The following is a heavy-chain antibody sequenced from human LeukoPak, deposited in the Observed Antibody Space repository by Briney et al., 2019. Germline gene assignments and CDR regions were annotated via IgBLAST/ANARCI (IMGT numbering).Heavy chain of an antibody. V-gene: IGHV3-66*01. D-gene: IGHD1-26*01. CDR1: GFTVSSNY. J-gene: IGHJ3*02. CDR2: IYSGGST. CDR3: AKDLGGSYFAFDI. Sequence: TGGSLRLSCAASGFTVSSNYMSWVRQAPGKGLEWVSVIYSGGSTYYADSVKGRFTISRDNSKNTLYLQMNSLRTEDTAVYYCAKDLGGSYFAFDIWGQGTMVTVSS.